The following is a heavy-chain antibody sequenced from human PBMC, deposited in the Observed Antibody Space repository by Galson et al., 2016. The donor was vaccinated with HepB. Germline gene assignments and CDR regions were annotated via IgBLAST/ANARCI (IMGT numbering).Heavy chain of an antibody. J-gene: IGHJ4*02. D-gene: IGHD1-1*01. CDR2: ISAGNGNT. CDR3: TRATKTGTTGY. CDR1: TFTSDA. V-gene: IGHV1-3*01. Sequence: TFTSDAIHWVRQAPGQGLEWMGWISAGNGNTHYSQKFQDRVSITRDTSASTAFMELRSLRSEDTAKYYCTRATKTGTTGYWGQGTLVIVSS.